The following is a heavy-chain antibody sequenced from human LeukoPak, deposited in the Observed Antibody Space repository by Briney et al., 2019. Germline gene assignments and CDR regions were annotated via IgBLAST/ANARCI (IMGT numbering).Heavy chain of an antibody. V-gene: IGHV1-18*01. D-gene: IGHD6-19*01. J-gene: IGHJ6*03. CDR2: ISAYNGNT. CDR1: GGTFSSYA. CDR3: ARRKQWLVRDYYYYMDV. Sequence: ASVKVSCKASGGTFSSYAISWVRQAPGQGLEWMGWISAYNGNTNYAQKLQGRVTMTTDTSTSTAYMELRSLRSDDTAVYYCARRKQWLVRDYYYYMDVWGKGTTVTVSS.